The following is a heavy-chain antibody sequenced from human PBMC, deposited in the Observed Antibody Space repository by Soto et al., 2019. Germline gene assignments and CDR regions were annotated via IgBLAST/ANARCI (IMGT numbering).Heavy chain of an antibody. CDR2: INGYDTTT. CDR1: GYTFTSYG. J-gene: IGHJ3*02. Sequence: ASVKVSCKASGYTFTSYGISWVRQAPGQGLEWVGWINGYDTTTKYAQKVQGRVTMTRDTSTSTVYMELSSLRSEDTAVYYCVSVPAAIVSAFDIWGQGTMVTVSS. CDR3: VSVPAAIVSAFDI. D-gene: IGHD2-2*01. V-gene: IGHV1-18*01.